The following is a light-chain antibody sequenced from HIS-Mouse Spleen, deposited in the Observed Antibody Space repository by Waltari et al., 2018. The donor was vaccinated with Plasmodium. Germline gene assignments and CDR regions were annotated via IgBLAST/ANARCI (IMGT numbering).Light chain of an antibody. CDR3: SLYTSSSTWV. CDR1: SSDVGSYNS. V-gene: IGLV2-18*01. CDR2: EVS. Sequence: QSALTQPPSVSGSPGQSVTISCTGTSSDVGSYNSVSWYQQPPGTAPKLMIYEVSNRPSGVPDRFSGSKSGNTASLTISGLQAEDEADYYCSLYTSSSTWVFGGGTKLTVL. J-gene: IGLJ3*02.